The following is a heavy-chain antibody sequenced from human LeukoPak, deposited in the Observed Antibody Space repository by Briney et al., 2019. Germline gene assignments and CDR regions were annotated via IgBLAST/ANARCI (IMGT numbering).Heavy chain of an antibody. CDR2: MNPNSGNT. D-gene: IGHD1-14*01. Sequence: GASVKVSCKASGYTFTSYDINWVRQATGQGLEWMGWMNPNSGNTGYAQKFQGRVTITRNTSISTAYMELSSLRSEDTAVYYCARVRLARTHNWFDPWGQGTLVTVSS. J-gene: IGHJ5*02. CDR1: GYTFTSYD. V-gene: IGHV1-8*03. CDR3: ARVRLARTHNWFDP.